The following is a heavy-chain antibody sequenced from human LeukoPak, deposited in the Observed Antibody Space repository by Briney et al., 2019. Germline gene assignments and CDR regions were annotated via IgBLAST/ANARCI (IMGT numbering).Heavy chain of an antibody. V-gene: IGHV3-23*01. J-gene: IGHJ5*02. CDR3: AKDRTGTTGADWFDP. CDR1: GFTFISYG. D-gene: IGHD1-1*01. Sequence: GGSLRLSCAASGFTFISYGMSWLRQAPGKGLEWVSSISGSGVTTYYADSVKGRFTISRDNSKNTLYLQVNSLRVEDTAIYYCAKDRTGTTGADWFDPWGQGTLVTVSS. CDR2: ISGSGVTT.